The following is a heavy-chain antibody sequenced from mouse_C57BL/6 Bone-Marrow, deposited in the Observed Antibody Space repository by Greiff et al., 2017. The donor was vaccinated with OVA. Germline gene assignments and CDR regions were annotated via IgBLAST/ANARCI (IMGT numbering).Heavy chain of an antibody. Sequence: QVQLQQPGAELVKPGASVKLSCKASGYTFTSYWMHWVKQRPGQGLEWIGMIHPNSGSTNYKEKFKSKATLTVDKSSSTAYMQLSSLTSEDSAVYYCAREVLDAMDYWGQGTSVTVSS. CDR3: AREVLDAMDY. V-gene: IGHV1-64*01. CDR1: GYTFTSYW. J-gene: IGHJ4*01. CDR2: IHPNSGST.